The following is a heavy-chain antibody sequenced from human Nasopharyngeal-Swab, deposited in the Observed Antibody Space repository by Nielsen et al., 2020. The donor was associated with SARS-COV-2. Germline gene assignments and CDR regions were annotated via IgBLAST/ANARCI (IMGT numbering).Heavy chain of an antibody. J-gene: IGHJ4*02. CDR2: IKTDGSEI. CDR1: GFTFSSYW. Sequence: GESLKISCAASGFTFSSYWMTWVRQAPGKGLEWVANIKTDGSEIYYVDSVKGRFTISRDNSKNTLYLQMNSLRAEDTAVYYCAREAVAAVDYWGQGTLVTVSS. V-gene: IGHV3-7*01. D-gene: IGHD2-15*01. CDR3: AREAVAAVDY.